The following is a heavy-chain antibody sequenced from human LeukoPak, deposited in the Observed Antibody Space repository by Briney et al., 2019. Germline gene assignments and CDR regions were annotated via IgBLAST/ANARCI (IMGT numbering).Heavy chain of an antibody. J-gene: IGHJ6*03. CDR1: GYTFTSYG. V-gene: IGHV1-18*01. CDR3: ARGKASSRGYYYYYMDV. Sequence: VASVKVSCKASGYTFTSYGISWVRQAPGQGLEWMGWISAYNGNTNYAQKLQGRVTMTTDTSTSTAYMELRSLRSDDTAAYYCARGKASSRGYYYYYMDVSGIRTTVTVSS. CDR2: ISAYNGNT.